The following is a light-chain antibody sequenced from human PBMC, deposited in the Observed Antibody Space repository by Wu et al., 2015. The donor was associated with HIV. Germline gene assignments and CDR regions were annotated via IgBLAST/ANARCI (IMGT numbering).Light chain of an antibody. Sequence: EIVLTQSPGTLSLSQGERATLSCRASQSVSSTYLAWYQQKSGQAPRLLIYGASNRATGIPDRFSGSGSGTDFTLNISRLEPEDFAVYYCQQYASSPKTFGQGTKVEI. CDR1: QSVSSTY. CDR2: GAS. J-gene: IGKJ1*01. V-gene: IGKV3-20*01. CDR3: QQYASSPKT.